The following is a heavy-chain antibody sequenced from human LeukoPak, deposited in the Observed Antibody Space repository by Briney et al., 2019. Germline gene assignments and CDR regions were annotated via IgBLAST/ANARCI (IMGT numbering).Heavy chain of an antibody. CDR3: TRDRITMIVASRY. D-gene: IGHD3-22*01. CDR2: IRSKAYGGTT. J-gene: IGHJ4*02. V-gene: IGHV3-49*03. CDR1: GFTFGDYA. Sequence: GGSLRLSCTASGFTFGDYALSWFRQAPGKGLEWVGFIRSKAYGGTTEYAASVKGRFTISRDDSKSIAYLQVNSLKTEDTAVYYCTRDRITMIVASRYWGQGTLVTVSS.